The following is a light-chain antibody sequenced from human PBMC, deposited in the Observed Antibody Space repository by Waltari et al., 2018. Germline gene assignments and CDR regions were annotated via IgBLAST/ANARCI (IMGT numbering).Light chain of an antibody. Sequence: EIVFTQSPATLSLSPGERATLSCRASQTVRSYLAWYQQRPGQTPRLLIFDASSRATGISAQFSGSESGTDFTLTVSNLEPEDFAVYYCQQRSNWPYTFGQGTRVEIK. CDR2: DAS. CDR3: QQRSNWPYT. CDR1: QTVRSY. J-gene: IGKJ2*01. V-gene: IGKV3-11*01.